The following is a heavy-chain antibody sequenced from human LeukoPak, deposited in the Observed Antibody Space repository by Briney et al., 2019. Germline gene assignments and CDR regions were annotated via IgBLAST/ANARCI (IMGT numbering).Heavy chain of an antibody. V-gene: IGHV3-23*01. J-gene: IGHJ4*02. Sequence: GGSLRLSCAASGFTFSSYAMSWVRQAPGKGLEWVSAISGSGGSIYYADSVKGRFTISRDNAKNSLYLQMNSLRAEDTAVYYCARNPWPNYFDYWGQGTLVTVSS. CDR1: GFTFSSYA. CDR3: ARNPWPNYFDY. D-gene: IGHD5-24*01. CDR2: ISGSGGSI.